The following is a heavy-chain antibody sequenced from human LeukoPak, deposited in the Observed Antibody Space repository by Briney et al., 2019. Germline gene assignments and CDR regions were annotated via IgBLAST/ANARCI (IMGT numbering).Heavy chain of an antibody. CDR3: ARRAGAYSHPYDY. Sequence: QPGGSLRLSCAASGFTFSSYGMSWVRQAPGKGLEWVSAISGSGGSTYYADSVKGRSTISRDNSKNTLYLQMNSLRAEDTAVYYCARRAGAYSHPYDYWGQGTLVTVSS. CDR1: GFTFSSYG. D-gene: IGHD4/OR15-4a*01. CDR2: ISGSGGST. V-gene: IGHV3-23*01. J-gene: IGHJ4*02.